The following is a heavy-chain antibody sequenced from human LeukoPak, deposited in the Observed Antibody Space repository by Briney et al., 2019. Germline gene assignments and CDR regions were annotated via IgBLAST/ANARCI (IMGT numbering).Heavy chain of an antibody. CDR1: GGTFSSYA. CDR3: ARDSEGRGELLPHAFDI. CDR2: IIPIFGTA. Sequence: SVKVSCKASGGTFSSYAISWVRQAPGQGLEWMGGIIPIFGTANYAQKFQGGVTITADESTSTAYMELSSLRSEDTAVYYCARDSEGRGELLPHAFDIWGQGTMVTVSS. J-gene: IGHJ3*02. V-gene: IGHV1-69*13. D-gene: IGHD1-26*01.